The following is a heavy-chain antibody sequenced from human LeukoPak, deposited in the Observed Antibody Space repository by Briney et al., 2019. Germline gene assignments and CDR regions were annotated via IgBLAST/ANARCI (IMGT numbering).Heavy chain of an antibody. CDR2: ISGSGDNQ. CDR1: GGTFRGYA. D-gene: IGHD5-18*01. Sequence: SCKASGGTFRGYAMNWVRQAPGKGLEWVALISGSGDNQYYADAVKGRFTISRDNSKNTLSLQMSSLRVEDTAVYYCAKDWIPEDWGQGTLVTVSS. J-gene: IGHJ4*02. V-gene: IGHV3-23*01. CDR3: AKDWIPED.